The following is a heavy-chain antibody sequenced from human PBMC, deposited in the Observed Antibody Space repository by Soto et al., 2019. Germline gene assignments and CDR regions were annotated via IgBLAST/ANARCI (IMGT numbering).Heavy chain of an antibody. J-gene: IGHJ4*02. CDR2: IYHSGST. CDR1: GGSISTITW. CDR3: ARDLGSCSSTSCRPFDY. D-gene: IGHD2-2*03. V-gene: IGHV4-4*02. Sequence: QVQLRESGPGLVKTSGTLSLTCAVSGGSISTITWWSWVRRPPGKGLQWIGEIYHSGSTNYNPSLKSRVTISVDKSKNQFSLELSSVTAADTAVYYCARDLGSCSSTSCRPFDYWGQGTLVTVSS.